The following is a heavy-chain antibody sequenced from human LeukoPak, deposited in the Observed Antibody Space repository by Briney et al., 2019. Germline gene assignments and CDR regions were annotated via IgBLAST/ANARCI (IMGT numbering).Heavy chain of an antibody. D-gene: IGHD3-22*01. CDR2: ISGSGGST. J-gene: IGHJ4*02. CDR1: GFTFSSYS. CDR3: AKAMTTYYYDSSGYYYFDY. V-gene: IGHV3-23*01. Sequence: PGGSLRLSCAASGFTFSSYSMNWVRQAPGKGLEWVSAISGSGGSTYYADSVKGRFTVSRDNSKNTLYLQMNSLRAEDTAVYYCAKAMTTYYYDSSGYYYFDYWGQGTLVTVSS.